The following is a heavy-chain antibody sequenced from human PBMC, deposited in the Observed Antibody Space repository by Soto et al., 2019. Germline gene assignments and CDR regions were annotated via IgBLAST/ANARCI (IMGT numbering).Heavy chain of an antibody. CDR1: GFTFSSYD. D-gene: IGHD3-3*01. CDR3: AKSLYYDTCGPNDH. V-gene: IGHV3-23*01. Sequence: EVQLLESGGGLVQPGGSLRLSCVGSGFTFSSYDMTWVRQAPGKGLEWVSSFSFYGRRDNTYYADSVKGRFTISRDNSRNTVYLEMDYLGVDDTAVYCSAKSLYYDTCGPNDHLGQGTLFTVSS. CDR2: FSFYGRRDNT. J-gene: IGHJ4*02.